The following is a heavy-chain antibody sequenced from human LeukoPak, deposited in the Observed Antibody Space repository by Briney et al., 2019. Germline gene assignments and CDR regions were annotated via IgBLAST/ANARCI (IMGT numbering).Heavy chain of an antibody. CDR1: GDSISSSNFY. D-gene: IGHD5-12*01. V-gene: IGHV4-39*07. Sequence: PSETLSLTCTVSGDSISSSNFYWGWIRQPPGKGLQWIGSIFYSGSTYYNPSLKSRVTISVDTSKNQFSLKLSSVTAADTAVYYCARGGGNSGSATDRWGQGTLVTVSS. J-gene: IGHJ5*02. CDR2: IFYSGST. CDR3: ARGGGNSGSATDR.